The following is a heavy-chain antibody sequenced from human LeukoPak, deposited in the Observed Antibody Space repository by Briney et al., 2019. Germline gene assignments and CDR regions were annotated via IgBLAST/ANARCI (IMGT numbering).Heavy chain of an antibody. V-gene: IGHV4-39*01. Sequence: KPSETLSLTCSVSGGSISSSSYYWGWIRQPPGKGLEWIGFIYYSESTYYNPSLKSRVTISVDTSNNQFSLTLSSVTAADTAVYYCARHDGYNWGIDYWGQGTLVTVSS. CDR1: GGSISSSSYY. J-gene: IGHJ4*02. D-gene: IGHD5-24*01. CDR2: IYYSEST. CDR3: ARHDGYNWGIDY.